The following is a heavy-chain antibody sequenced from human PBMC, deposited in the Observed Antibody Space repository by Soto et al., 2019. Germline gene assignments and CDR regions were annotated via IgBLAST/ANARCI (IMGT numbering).Heavy chain of an antibody. CDR3: AKVKQGTIFGVALADY. Sequence: GGSLRLSCAASGFTFSSYAMSWVRQAPGKGLEWVSAISGSGGSTYYADSVKGRFTISRDNSKNTLYLQMNSLRAEDTAVYYCAKVKQGTIFGVALADYWGQGTLVTVSS. D-gene: IGHD3-3*01. V-gene: IGHV3-23*01. J-gene: IGHJ4*02. CDR2: ISGSGGST. CDR1: GFTFSSYA.